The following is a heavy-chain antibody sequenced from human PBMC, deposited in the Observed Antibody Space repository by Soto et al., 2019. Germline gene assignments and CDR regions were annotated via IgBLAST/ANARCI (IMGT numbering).Heavy chain of an antibody. V-gene: IGHV4-59*01. Sequence: PSETLSLTCSVSGASISSYYWSWIRQPPGKGLEWLAYIYYSGSTSYNPSLKSRVSISLDTSMNQFSLKLSSVTAADTAVYYCARRYSSRLDYWGQGTLVTVSS. J-gene: IGHJ4*02. D-gene: IGHD6-19*01. CDR2: IYYSGST. CDR3: ARRYSSRLDY. CDR1: GASISSYY.